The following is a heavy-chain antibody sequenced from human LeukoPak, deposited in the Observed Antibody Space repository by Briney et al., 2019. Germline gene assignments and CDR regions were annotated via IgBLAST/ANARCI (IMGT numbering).Heavy chain of an antibody. CDR1: GFSFSSYS. J-gene: IGHJ4*02. D-gene: IGHD2-15*01. CDR3: ASDCSGGSLRY. V-gene: IGHV3-48*01. Sequence: GGSLRLSCAASGFSFSSYSMNWVRQAPGKGLEWISYISSGSSTIFYVDSVKGRFTISRDNAKNSLYLQMNSLRAEDTAVYYCASDCSGGSLRYWGQGTLVTVSS. CDR2: ISSGSSTI.